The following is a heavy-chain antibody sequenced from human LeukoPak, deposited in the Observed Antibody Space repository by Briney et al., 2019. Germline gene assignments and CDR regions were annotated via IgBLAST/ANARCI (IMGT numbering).Heavy chain of an antibody. V-gene: IGHV5-51*01. D-gene: IGHD6-13*01. J-gene: IGHJ3*02. CDR1: GYTFTTYW. CDR2: IYPGDSDA. CDR3: AMCSSSWSLWNAFDI. Sequence: GESLKISCQGSGYTFTTYWIAWVRQMPGKGLEWMGSIYPGDSDARYSPSFQGQVTISADTSINTAHLQWSSLKASDTAMYYCAMCSSSWSLWNAFDIWGQGTMVTGSS.